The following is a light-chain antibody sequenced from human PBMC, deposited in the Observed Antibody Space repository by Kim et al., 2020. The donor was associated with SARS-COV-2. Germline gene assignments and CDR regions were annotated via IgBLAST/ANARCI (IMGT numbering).Light chain of an antibody. J-gene: IGLJ3*02. CDR3: QVWDTSSDQAM. CDR2: HDF. V-gene: IGLV3-21*04. Sequence: APGKTATITCAGDNIASQSVHWYQQKPGQAPVLVMFHDFDRPSGIPERFSGSNSVGTATLTTSSVEAGDEADYYCQVWDTSSDQAMFGGGTRLTVL. CDR1: NIASQS.